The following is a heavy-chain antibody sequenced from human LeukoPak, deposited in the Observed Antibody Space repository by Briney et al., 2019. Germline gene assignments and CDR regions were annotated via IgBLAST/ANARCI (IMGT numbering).Heavy chain of an antibody. V-gene: IGHV4-30-4*08. CDR2: IYYSGST. Sequence: PSQTLSLTCTVSGGSISSGDYYWSWIRQPPGKGLEWIGYIYYSGSTYYNPSLKSRVTISVDTSKNQFSLKLSSVTAADTAVYYCARAWGSTSQDAFDIWGQGTMVTVSS. D-gene: IGHD2-2*01. CDR3: ARAWGSTSQDAFDI. CDR1: GGSISSGDYY. J-gene: IGHJ3*02.